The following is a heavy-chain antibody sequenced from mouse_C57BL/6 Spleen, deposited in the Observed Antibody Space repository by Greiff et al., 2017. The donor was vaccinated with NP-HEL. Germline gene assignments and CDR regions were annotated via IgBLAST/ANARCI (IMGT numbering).Heavy chain of an antibody. V-gene: IGHV1-81*01. J-gene: IGHJ2*01. CDR3: ARRGYGSSYPSYFDY. CDR2: IYPRSGNT. Sequence: QVQLQQSGAELARPGASVKLSCKASGYTFTSYGISWVKQRTGQGLEWIGEIYPRSGNTYYNEKFKGKATLTADKSSSTAYMELRSLTSEDSAVYFCARRGYGSSYPSYFDYWGQGTTLTVSS. D-gene: IGHD1-1*01. CDR1: GYTFTSYG.